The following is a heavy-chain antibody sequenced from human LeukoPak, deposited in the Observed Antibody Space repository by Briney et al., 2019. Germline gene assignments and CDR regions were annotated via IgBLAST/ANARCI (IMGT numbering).Heavy chain of an antibody. CDR3: ARTEGGYDWGGFGY. V-gene: IGHV1-69*06. D-gene: IGHD3-16*01. CDR1: GGTFSSYA. Sequence: GASVKVSCKASGGTFSSYAISWVRQAPRQGLEWMGGIIPIFGTANYAQKFQGRVTITADKSTRTAYMELSSLRSEDTAVYYCARTEGGYDWGGFGYWGQGTLVTVSS. J-gene: IGHJ4*02. CDR2: IIPIFGTA.